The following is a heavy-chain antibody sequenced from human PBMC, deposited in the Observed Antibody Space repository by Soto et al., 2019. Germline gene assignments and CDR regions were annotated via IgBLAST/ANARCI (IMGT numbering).Heavy chain of an antibody. D-gene: IGHD1-26*01. CDR2: IKSKTDGGTT. CDR1: GFTFSNAW. Sequence: PGGSLRLSCAASGFTFSNAWMSWVRQAPGKGLEWVGRIKSKTDGGTTDYAAPVKGRFTISRDDSKNTLYLQMNSLKTEDTAVYYCTTDDGYYQYSYGMDVWGQGTTVTVSS. CDR3: TTDDGYYQYSYGMDV. J-gene: IGHJ6*02. V-gene: IGHV3-15*01.